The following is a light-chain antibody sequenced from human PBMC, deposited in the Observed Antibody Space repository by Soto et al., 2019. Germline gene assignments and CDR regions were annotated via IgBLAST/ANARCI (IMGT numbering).Light chain of an antibody. J-gene: IGLJ1*01. CDR1: SSDIGAYNY. CDR2: HVS. Sequence: QSALTQPRSVSGSPGQSVTISCTGTSSDIGAYNYVSWYQQHPGKAPKLMIYHVSKRPSGGPDRFSGSKSGNAASLTISGLQAEDEDDYYCCTDAGTYKVFGTRTKVTVL. V-gene: IGLV2-11*01. CDR3: CTDAGTYKV.